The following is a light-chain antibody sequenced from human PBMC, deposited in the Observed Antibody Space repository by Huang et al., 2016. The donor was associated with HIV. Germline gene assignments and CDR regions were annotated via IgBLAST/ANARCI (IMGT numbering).Light chain of an antibody. Sequence: EIVLTQSPATLSLSPGERATLSCRASQSVSSYLAWYQQKAGQAPRLLIYDASNRATGIPARCSGSGSGTDFTLTISSLEPEDFAVYYCQQRTNWPTWTFGQGTKVEIK. V-gene: IGKV3-11*01. CDR2: DAS. CDR3: QQRTNWPTWT. CDR1: QSVSSY. J-gene: IGKJ1*01.